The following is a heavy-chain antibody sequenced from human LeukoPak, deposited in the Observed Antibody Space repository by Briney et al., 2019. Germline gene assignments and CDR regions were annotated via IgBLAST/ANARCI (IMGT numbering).Heavy chain of an antibody. CDR2: INSDGSST. CDR3: ARGDFTFGGVVAY. J-gene: IGHJ4*02. Sequence: GRSLRLSCAASGFTFSSYWMHWVRQAPGKGLVWVSRINSDGSSTSYADSVKGRFTISRDNAKNTLYLQMNSLRAEDTAVYYCARGDFTFGGVVAYWGQGTLVTVSS. D-gene: IGHD3-16*01. V-gene: IGHV3-74*01. CDR1: GFTFSSYW.